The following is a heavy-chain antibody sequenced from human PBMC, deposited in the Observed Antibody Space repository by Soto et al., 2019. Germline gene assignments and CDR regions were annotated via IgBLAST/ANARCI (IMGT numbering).Heavy chain of an antibody. CDR1: GFTFSSYG. CDR2: IWYDGSNK. CDR3: ARGLKEEDYSYGLYYFDY. D-gene: IGHD5-18*01. J-gene: IGHJ4*02. Sequence: GESLKISCAASGFTFSSYGMHWVRQAPGKGLEWVAVIWYDGSNKYYADSVKGRFTISRDNSKNTLYLQMNSLRAEDTAVYYCARGLKEEDYSYGLYYFDYWGQGTLVTVSS. V-gene: IGHV3-33*01.